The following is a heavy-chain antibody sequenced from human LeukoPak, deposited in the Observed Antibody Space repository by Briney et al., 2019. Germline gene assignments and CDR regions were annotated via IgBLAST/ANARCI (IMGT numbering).Heavy chain of an antibody. CDR2: ISSSSSYI. CDR3: ARGLYYYDSSGLL. Sequence: GGSLRLSCAASGFTFSSYSMNWVRQAPGKGLEWVSSISSSSSYIYYADSVKGRFTISRDNAKNSLYLQMNSLRAEDTAVYYCARGLYYYDSSGLLWGQGTLVTVSS. J-gene: IGHJ4*02. CDR1: GFTFSSYS. D-gene: IGHD3-22*01. V-gene: IGHV3-21*01.